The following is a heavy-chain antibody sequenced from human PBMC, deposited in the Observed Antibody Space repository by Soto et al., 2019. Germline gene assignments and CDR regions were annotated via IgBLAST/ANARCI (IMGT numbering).Heavy chain of an antibody. CDR2: IYPRDSDT. CDR3: AIQDSNTGSTDY. Sequence: PGKSLTISFKGSGYSFTSYWIGWVLQMPGKGLAWMGIIYPRDSDTTYRPSLQAQVPISADKSISTAYLQWSSLKASDTAMYYCAIQDSNTGSTDYWGQGTLVTVSS. J-gene: IGHJ4*02. V-gene: IGHV5-51*01. CDR1: GYSFTSYW. D-gene: IGHD4-4*01.